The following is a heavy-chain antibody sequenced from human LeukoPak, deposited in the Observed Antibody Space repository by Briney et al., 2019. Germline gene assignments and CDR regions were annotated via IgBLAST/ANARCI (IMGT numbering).Heavy chain of an antibody. V-gene: IGHV4-59*01. Sequence: SETLSLTCTVAGGHISSYYWSWLRQPQGQGLQWIGFTHYSGSTNYNPGLQSRVTISVDTSKNQFSVQLSSVTAADTAVYYCARAPYSSSWMYFDYWGQGALVTVSS. D-gene: IGHD6-13*01. CDR3: ARAPYSSSWMYFDY. CDR1: GGHISSYY. J-gene: IGHJ4*02. CDR2: THYSGST.